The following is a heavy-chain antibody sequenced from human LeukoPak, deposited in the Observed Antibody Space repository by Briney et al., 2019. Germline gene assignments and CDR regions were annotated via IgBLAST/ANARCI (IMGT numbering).Heavy chain of an antibody. Sequence: SQTLSLTCAISGDSVSGKSVAWNWIRQSPSRGLEWLGRTFYRSKWSSEYATSMKGRIAINPDTSKNQFSLQLISVTPEDTAVYYCARGDGPIHGRYYFDYWGQGTLITVSS. CDR2: TFYRSKWSS. D-gene: IGHD3-10*01. J-gene: IGHJ4*02. V-gene: IGHV6-1*01. CDR3: ARGDGPIHGRYYFDY. CDR1: GDSVSGKSVA.